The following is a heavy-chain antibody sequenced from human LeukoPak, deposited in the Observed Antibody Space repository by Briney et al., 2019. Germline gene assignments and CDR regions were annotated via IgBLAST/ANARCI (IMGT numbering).Heavy chain of an antibody. CDR1: GGSISRSY. J-gene: IGHJ4*02. Sequence: SETLSLTCTVSGGSISRSYWIWIRHPPGKGLEWIGYINHSGSTNYNPSLKSRVTILTDTSKNQFSLKLSSVTAADTAVYYCASTVATAYFDYWGQGTLVTVSS. CDR3: ASTVATAYFDY. D-gene: IGHD5-18*01. CDR2: INHSGST. V-gene: IGHV4-59*08.